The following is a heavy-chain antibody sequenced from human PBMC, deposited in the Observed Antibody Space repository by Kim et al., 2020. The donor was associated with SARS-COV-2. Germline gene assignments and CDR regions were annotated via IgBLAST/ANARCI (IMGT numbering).Heavy chain of an antibody. V-gene: IGHV1-2*02. J-gene: IGHJ3*02. Sequence: AQKFQGRVTMTRDTSISTAYMELSRLRSDDTAVYYCASDGISGSGFAFDIWGQGTMVTVSS. CDR3: ASDGISGSGFAFDI. D-gene: IGHD3-22*01.